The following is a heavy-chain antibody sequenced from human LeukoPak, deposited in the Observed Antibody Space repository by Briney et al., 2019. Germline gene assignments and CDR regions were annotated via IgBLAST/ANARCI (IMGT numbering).Heavy chain of an antibody. D-gene: IGHD2-15*01. CDR3: VRSLCSGGSCYLFDY. CDR2: IYYSGST. J-gene: IGHJ4*02. CDR1: GGSISSGGYY. Sequence: SETLSLTCTVSGGSISSGGYYWSWIRQHPGKGLEWIGYIYYSGSTYYNPSLKSRVTISVDASKNQFSLKLSSVTAADTAVYYCVRSLCSGGSCYLFDYWGQGTLVTVPS. V-gene: IGHV4-31*03.